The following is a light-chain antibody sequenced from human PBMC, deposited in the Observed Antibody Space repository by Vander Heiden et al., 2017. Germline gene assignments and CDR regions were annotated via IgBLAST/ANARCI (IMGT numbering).Light chain of an antibody. CDR1: QSISSY. CDR3: QQSYSTP. J-gene: IGKJ3*01. CDR2: AAS. V-gene: IGKV1-39*01. Sequence: DIQMTQSPSSLSASVGDRVTITCRASQSISSYLNWYQQKPGKAPKLLIYAASSLQSGVPSRFSGSGSEDFATYYCQQSYSTPFGSGTKVDIK.